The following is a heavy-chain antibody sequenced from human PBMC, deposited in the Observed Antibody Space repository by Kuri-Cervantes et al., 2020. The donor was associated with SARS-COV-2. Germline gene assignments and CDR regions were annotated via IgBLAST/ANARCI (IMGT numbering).Heavy chain of an antibody. D-gene: IGHD1-1*01. V-gene: IGHV3-7*03. J-gene: IGHJ4*02. CDR1: GFTFSSYE. CDR2: IKQDGSEK. Sequence: ETLSLTCAASGFTFSSYEMNWVRQAPGKGLEWVANIKQDGSEKYYVDSVKGRFTISRDNAKNSLYLQMNSLRAEDTAVYYCVRDRDHWNFDYWGQGTLVTVSS. CDR3: VRDRDHWNFDY.